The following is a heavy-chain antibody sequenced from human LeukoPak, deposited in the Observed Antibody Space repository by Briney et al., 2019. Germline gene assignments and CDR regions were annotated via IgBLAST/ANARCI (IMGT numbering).Heavy chain of an antibody. CDR1: GYTFTSYG. CDR2: ISAYNGNT. CDR3: ARSPPITGTTFLPQY. J-gene: IGHJ4*02. D-gene: IGHD1-7*01. V-gene: IGHV1-18*01. Sequence: ASVKVSCKASGYTFTSYGISWVRQDPGQGLEWMGWISAYNGNTNYAQKLQGRVTMTTDTSTSTAYMELRSLRSDDTAVYYCARSPPITGTTFLPQYWGQGTLVTVSS.